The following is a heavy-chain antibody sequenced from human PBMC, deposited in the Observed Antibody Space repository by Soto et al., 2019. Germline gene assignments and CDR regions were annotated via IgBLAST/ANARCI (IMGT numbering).Heavy chain of an antibody. V-gene: IGHV3-30*18. CDR3: AKHRWVSSGYHGMDV. Sequence: HPGGSLRLSCAASGFTFSSYGMHWVRQAPGKGLEWVAVISYDGSNKYYADSVKGRFTISRDNSKNTLYPQMNSLRAEDTAVYYCAKHRWVSSGYHGMDVWGQGTTVTVSS. CDR1: GFTFSSYG. CDR2: ISYDGSNK. D-gene: IGHD3-22*01. J-gene: IGHJ6*02.